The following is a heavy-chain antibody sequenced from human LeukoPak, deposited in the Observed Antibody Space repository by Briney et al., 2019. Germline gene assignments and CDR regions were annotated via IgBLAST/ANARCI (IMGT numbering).Heavy chain of an antibody. CDR1: GFTFSSYG. Sequence: PGRSLRLSCAASGFTFSSYGMHWVRQAPGKGLEWVAVIWYDGSNKYYADSVKGRFTISRDNSENTLYLQMNSLRAEDTAVYYCARDYCGGDCYSFDPWGQGTLVTVSS. J-gene: IGHJ5*02. D-gene: IGHD2-21*01. V-gene: IGHV3-33*01. CDR3: ARDYCGGDCYSFDP. CDR2: IWYDGSNK.